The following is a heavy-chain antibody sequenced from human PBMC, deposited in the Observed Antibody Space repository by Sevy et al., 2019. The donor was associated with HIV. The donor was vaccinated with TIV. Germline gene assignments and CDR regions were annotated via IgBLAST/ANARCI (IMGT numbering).Heavy chain of an antibody. CDR3: ARGRKKAAAGPSPPLTYYYYGMDV. Sequence: ASVKVSCKASGYTFTNYGISWVRQAPGQGLEWMGWISAYNGNTNYAQKLQGRVTMTTDTSTSTAYMELRSLRSDDTAVYYCARGRKKAAAGPSPPLTYYYYGMDVWGQGTTVTVSS. V-gene: IGHV1-18*01. CDR2: ISAYNGNT. J-gene: IGHJ6*02. D-gene: IGHD6-13*01. CDR1: GYTFTNYG.